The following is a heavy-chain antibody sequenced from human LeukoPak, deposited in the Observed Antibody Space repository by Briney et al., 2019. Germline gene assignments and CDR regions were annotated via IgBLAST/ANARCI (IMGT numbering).Heavy chain of an antibody. J-gene: IGHJ4*02. CDR3: ARSGSYHNNFDY. CDR1: GGSISSYY. Sequence: SETLSLTCSVSGGSISSYYWSWIRQPPGKGLEWIGYIYYSGSTNYNPSLKSRVTISVDTSKNQFSLKLNSVTAADTAVYYCARSGSYHNNFDYWGQGTLVTVSS. V-gene: IGHV4-59*01. CDR2: IYYSGST. D-gene: IGHD1-26*01.